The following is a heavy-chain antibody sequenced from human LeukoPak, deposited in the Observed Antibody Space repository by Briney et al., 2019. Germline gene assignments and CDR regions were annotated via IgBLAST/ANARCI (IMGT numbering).Heavy chain of an antibody. CDR2: ISFDGGNK. Sequence: GGSLRLSCAASGFTFSSYGMHWVRQAPGKGLEWVAVISFDGGNKYYADSVKGRFTISRDSSKNTLYLQMNSLRAEDTAVYYCAKGDGCYWYGVDVWGQGTTVTVSS. V-gene: IGHV3-30*18. D-gene: IGHD2-21*02. CDR1: GFTFSSYG. J-gene: IGHJ6*02. CDR3: AKGDGCYWYGVDV.